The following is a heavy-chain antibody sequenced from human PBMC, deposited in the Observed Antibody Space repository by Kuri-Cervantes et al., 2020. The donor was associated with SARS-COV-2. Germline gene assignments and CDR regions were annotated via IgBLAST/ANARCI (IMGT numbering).Heavy chain of an antibody. V-gene: IGHV3-30*18. CDR1: GSTFGSYA. J-gene: IGHJ5*02. CDR2: ISYEGSNK. CDR3: AKSRGPFSLSVSLSVLDP. Sequence: GGSLRLSFEASGSTFGSYAMSWVRQAQGKGREWVAVISYEGSNKHYSDSVKGRFTISRDNSKSMVYLQINSLRPEDTATYYCAKSRGPFSLSVSLSVLDPWGRGTLVTVSS. D-gene: IGHD2/OR15-2a*01.